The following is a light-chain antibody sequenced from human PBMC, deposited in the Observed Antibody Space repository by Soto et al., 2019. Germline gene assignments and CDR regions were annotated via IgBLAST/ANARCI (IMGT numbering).Light chain of an antibody. CDR1: QSVSDN. J-gene: IGKJ4*01. CDR3: QQYNNWPLT. V-gene: IGKV3-15*01. Sequence: EIVMTQSPATLSVSPGERATLSCRASQSVSDNLAWYQQRPGQAPRLLIYGASIRAAGIPARISGSGSGTESTLTISSLQSEDFAVYSCQQYNNWPLTFGGGTKVETK. CDR2: GAS.